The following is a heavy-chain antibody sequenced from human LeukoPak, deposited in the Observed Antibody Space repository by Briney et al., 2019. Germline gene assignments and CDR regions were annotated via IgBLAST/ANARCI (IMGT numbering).Heavy chain of an antibody. CDR3: ARAGFTFSDYFGSFFDY. CDR1: GFTFSHYA. J-gene: IGHJ4*02. V-gene: IGHV3-30*04. D-gene: IGHD3-10*01. Sequence: GGSLRLSCAASGFTFSHYALHWVRQAPGKGLEWVALIGHDGADKYYADSVKGRFLISRDNSKNMLFLQMNSLRAEDTAVYYCARAGFTFSDYFGSFFDYWGQGTLVTVSS. CDR2: IGHDGADK.